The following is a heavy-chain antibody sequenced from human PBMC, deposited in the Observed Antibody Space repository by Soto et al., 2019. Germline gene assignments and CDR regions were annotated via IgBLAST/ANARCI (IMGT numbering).Heavy chain of an antibody. V-gene: IGHV3-33*01. J-gene: IGHJ5*02. CDR1: GFTFSDYA. Sequence: QVQLVESGGGVVQPGWSLRLSCVTSGFTFSDYAKHWVRQAPGKGLEWVAVIRPDGSNRYYADSVKGRFTISRDISKNTLYLQMSSLRADDTAVYFCARVGRPQHLLTGFDNWGQGTLVTVSS. CDR2: IRPDGSNR. D-gene: IGHD3-16*01. CDR3: ARVGRPQHLLTGFDN.